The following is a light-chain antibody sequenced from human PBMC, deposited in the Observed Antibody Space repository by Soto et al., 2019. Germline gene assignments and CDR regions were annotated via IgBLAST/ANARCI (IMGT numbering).Light chain of an antibody. J-gene: IGKJ1*01. CDR2: GAS. CDR1: QSVSSK. Sequence: EIVMTPSPATLSVSPGERATLSCRASQSVSSKLAWYQQKPGQAPRVLIYGASTRATGIPARFSGSGSGTEFTLTISSLQSEDFAVYFCQHYNDWPPTWTFGQGTKVDIK. CDR3: QHYNDWPPTWT. V-gene: IGKV3-15*01.